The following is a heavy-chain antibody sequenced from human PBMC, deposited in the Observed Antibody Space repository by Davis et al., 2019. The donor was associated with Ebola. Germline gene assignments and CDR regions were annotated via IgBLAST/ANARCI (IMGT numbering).Heavy chain of an antibody. V-gene: IGHV3-33*01. CDR2: IWYDGSNK. CDR3: ARDRGRQLWFGY. Sequence: GESLKISCAASGFTFSSYGMHWVRQAPGKGLEWVAAIWYDGSNKYYSDSVKGRFTISRDNSKNTLYLQMNSLRAEDKALYYRARDRGRQLWFGYWGQGTLVTVSS. J-gene: IGHJ4*02. D-gene: IGHD5-18*01. CDR1: GFTFSSYG.